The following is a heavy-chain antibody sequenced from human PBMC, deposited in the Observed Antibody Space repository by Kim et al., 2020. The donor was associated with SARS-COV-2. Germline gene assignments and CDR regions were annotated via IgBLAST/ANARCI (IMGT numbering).Heavy chain of an antibody. CDR3: ARDSCGDGTCQFDY. D-gene: IGHD2-21*01. J-gene: IGHJ4*02. CDR2: IYSNGAT. Sequence: GGSLRLSCAASGFTVSSNYMNWVRQAPGKGLEWVSVIYSNGATFYAGSVKGRFIISRDNSMNTVYLQMNSLRDEDSAIYYCARDSCGDGTCQFDYWGQGTRVTVSS. V-gene: IGHV3-53*01. CDR1: GFTVSSNY.